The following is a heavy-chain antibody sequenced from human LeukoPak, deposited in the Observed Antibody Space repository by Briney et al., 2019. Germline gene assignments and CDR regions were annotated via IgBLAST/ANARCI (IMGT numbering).Heavy chain of an antibody. V-gene: IGHV1-69*05. CDR3: ARGSWAWRKLSGGYFDY. J-gene: IGHJ4*02. CDR2: IIPIFGTA. D-gene: IGHD3-10*02. CDR1: GGTFSSYA. Sequence: SVKVSCKASGGTFSSYAISWVRQAPGQGLEWMGGIIPIFGTANYAQKFQGRVTITTDESTSTAYMELSSLRSEDTAVYYCARGSWAWRKLSGGYFDYWGQGTLVTVSS.